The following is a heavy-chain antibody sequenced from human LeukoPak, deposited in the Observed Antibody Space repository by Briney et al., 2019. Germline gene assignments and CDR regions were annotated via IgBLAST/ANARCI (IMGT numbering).Heavy chain of an antibody. J-gene: IGHJ3*02. D-gene: IGHD3-3*01. CDR2: ISGSGGST. CDR1: GFTFSIYA. Sequence: GGSLRLSCAASGFTFSIYAMSWVRQAPGKGLEWVSVISGSGGSTYYADSVKGRFTISRDNSKNTLYLQMNSLRAEDTAVYYCAKLRLTIFGVVTDTVDAFDIWGQGTMVTVSS. CDR3: AKLRLTIFGVVTDTVDAFDI. V-gene: IGHV3-23*01.